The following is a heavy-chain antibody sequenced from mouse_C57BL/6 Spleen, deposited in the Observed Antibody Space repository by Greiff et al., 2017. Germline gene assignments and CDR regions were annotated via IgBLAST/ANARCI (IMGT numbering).Heavy chain of an antibody. Sequence: EVKLQESGGGLVQPGGSMKLSCVASGFTFSNYWMNWVRQSPEKGLEWGAQIRLKSDNYATHYAESVKGRFTISRDDSKSSVYLQMNNLRAEDTGIYYCTPLLLRYAMDYWGQGTSVTVSS. CDR3: TPLLLRYAMDY. CDR1: GFTFSNYW. D-gene: IGHD1-1*01. CDR2: IRLKSDNYAT. J-gene: IGHJ4*01. V-gene: IGHV6-3*01.